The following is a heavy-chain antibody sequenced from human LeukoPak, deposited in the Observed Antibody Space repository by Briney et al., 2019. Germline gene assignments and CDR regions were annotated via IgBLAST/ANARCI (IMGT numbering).Heavy chain of an antibody. CDR2: IKQDGSKE. J-gene: IGHJ4*02. Sequence: PGGSLRLSCAASGFTFSSYWMTWVRQAPGKGLEWVANIKQDGSKEYYVDSVKGRFTISRDNAKNSLYLQMNSLRAEDTALYYCARVRGGLVPTAMGLDYWGQGTLVTVSS. V-gene: IGHV3-7*01. CDR3: ARVRGGLVPTAMGLDY. CDR1: GFTFSSYW. D-gene: IGHD2-2*01.